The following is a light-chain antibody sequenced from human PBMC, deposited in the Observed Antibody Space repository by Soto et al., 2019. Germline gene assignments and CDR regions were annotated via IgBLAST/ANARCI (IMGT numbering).Light chain of an antibody. CDR2: DNN. CDR1: SSNIGARYD. J-gene: IGLJ2*01. CDR3: QSYDNSLSGHVV. Sequence: QSVLTQPPSVSGAPGQRVTISCTGSSSNIGARYDVHWYQQLPGTAPKLLISDNNNRPSGVPDRFSGPKSGTSASLAITGRQAEDEAAYYCQSYDNSLSGHVVFGGGTKLTVL. V-gene: IGLV1-40*01.